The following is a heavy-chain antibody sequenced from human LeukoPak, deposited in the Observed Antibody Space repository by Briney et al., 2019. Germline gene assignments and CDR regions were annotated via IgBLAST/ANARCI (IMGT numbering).Heavy chain of an antibody. V-gene: IGHV3-9*01. J-gene: IGHJ5*01. Sequence: GVTVSLSCEAYTFTFYDYNMQRLRQAPGKDLMGFIVISWNSASVGCVESVKGGFTISRDNARKSLYLQMNSLRAEDAALYYCAEDYGYSSSWYDYWGQRTLVTVSS. D-gene: IGHD6-13*01. CDR1: TFTFYDYN. CDR2: ISWNSASV. CDR3: AEDYGYSSSWYDY.